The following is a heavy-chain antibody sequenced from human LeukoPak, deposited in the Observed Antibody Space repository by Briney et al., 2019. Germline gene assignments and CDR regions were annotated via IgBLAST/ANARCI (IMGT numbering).Heavy chain of an antibody. J-gene: IGHJ5*02. D-gene: IGHD6-6*01. CDR1: GGSISSSSYY. V-gene: IGHV4-39*07. Sequence: PSETLSLTCTVSGGSISSSSYYWGWIRQPPGKGLEWIGRIYTSGSTNYNPSLKSRVTISVDTSKNQFSLKLSSVTAADTAVYYCARDVPQKRIAAWGWFDPWGQGTLVTVSS. CDR2: IYTSGST. CDR3: ARDVPQKRIAAWGWFDP.